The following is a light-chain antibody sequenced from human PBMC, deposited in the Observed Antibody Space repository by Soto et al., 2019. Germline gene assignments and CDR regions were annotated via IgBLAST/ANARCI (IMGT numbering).Light chain of an antibody. Sequence: EIVMTQSPATLSVSPGARATLSCTASQSVGNNLAWYRRKSGQAPRLLIYGASTRATSIPARVSSSGSVTEFTLTIDSLESDDFAVYVCQQSRNWPLTVDGGPEVDIK. CDR3: QQSRNWPLT. CDR1: QSVGNN. V-gene: IGKV3-15*01. CDR2: GAS. J-gene: IGKJ4*01.